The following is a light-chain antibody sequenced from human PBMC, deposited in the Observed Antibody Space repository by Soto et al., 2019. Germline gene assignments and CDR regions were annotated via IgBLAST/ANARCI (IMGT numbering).Light chain of an antibody. Sequence: DVVMTQSPLSLPVTLGQPASISCRANQSLVHSDGIAYFSWFQQRPGRSPRXLIYKVSNRDSGVPARFSGSGSGTDFALKISRVEAEDVGVYYCMQGNHWPITFGQGTRLEIK. V-gene: IGKV2-30*02. CDR3: MQGNHWPIT. CDR1: QSLVHSDGIAY. CDR2: KVS. J-gene: IGKJ5*01.